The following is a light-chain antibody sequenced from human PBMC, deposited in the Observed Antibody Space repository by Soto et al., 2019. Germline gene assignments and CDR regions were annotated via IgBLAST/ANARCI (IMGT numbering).Light chain of an antibody. Sequence: DIVMTQSPDSLAVSLGERATINCKSSQSVLYSSNNKNYLAWYQQKPGQPPKLLIYWASTRESGVPDRFSGSGSGTDFTLTISSPQAEDVAVYYCQQYYITPETFCQGTKVEIK. CDR3: QQYYITPET. CDR2: WAS. CDR1: QSVLYSSNNKNY. J-gene: IGKJ1*01. V-gene: IGKV4-1*01.